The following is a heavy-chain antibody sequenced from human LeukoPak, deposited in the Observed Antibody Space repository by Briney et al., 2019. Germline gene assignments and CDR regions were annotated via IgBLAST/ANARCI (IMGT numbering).Heavy chain of an antibody. CDR1: GYTFTGYD. CDR3: ARVPGRRGKYYFDY. CDR2: MNPNSGNT. V-gene: IGHV1-8*01. D-gene: IGHD3-16*01. Sequence: GASVKVSCKASGYTFTGYDINWVRQATGQGLEWMGWMNPNSGNTGYAQKFQGRVTMTRNTSISTAYMELSSLRSEDTAVYYCARVPGRRGKYYFDYWGQGTLVTVSS. J-gene: IGHJ4*02.